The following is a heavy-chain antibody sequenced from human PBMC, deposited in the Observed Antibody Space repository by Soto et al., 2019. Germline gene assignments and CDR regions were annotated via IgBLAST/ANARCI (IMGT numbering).Heavy chain of an antibody. V-gene: IGHV4-59*01. CDR3: ARGYSSSWYSVAVYYYFDY. J-gene: IGHJ4*02. CDR2: IYYSGST. CDR1: GGSISSYY. Sequence: SETLSLTCTVSGGSISSYYWSWIRQPPGKGLEWIGYIYYSGSTNYNPSLKSRVTISVDTSKNQFSLKLSSVTAADTAVYYCARGYSSSWYSVAVYYYFDYWGQGTLVTVSS. D-gene: IGHD6-13*01.